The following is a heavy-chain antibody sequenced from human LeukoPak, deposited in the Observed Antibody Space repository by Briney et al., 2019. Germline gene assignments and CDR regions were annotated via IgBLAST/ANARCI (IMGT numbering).Heavy chain of an antibody. J-gene: IGHJ4*02. CDR3: ARDWFGEFRRLPDY. V-gene: IGHV1-18*01. CDR2: ISANNGNT. Sequence: ASVKVSCKASGYTFTNYGFSWVRQAPGQGLEWMGWISANNGNTNYAQKLQGRVTMTRDTSTSTVYMELSSLRSEDTAVYYCARDWFGEFRRLPDYWGQGTLVTVSS. D-gene: IGHD3-10*01. CDR1: GYTFTNYG.